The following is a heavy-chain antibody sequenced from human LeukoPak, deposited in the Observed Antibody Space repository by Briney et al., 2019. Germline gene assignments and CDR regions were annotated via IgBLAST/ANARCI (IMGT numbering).Heavy chain of an antibody. Sequence: PSETLSLTCTVSGGSISSSSYYWGWIRQPPGKGLEWIGSIYYSRSTYYNPSLKSRVTISVDTSKNQFSLKLSSVTAADTAVYYCARAPTPYYYDSPAFDIWGQGTMVTVSS. CDR3: ARAPTPYYYDSPAFDI. J-gene: IGHJ3*02. D-gene: IGHD3-22*01. CDR1: GGSISSSSYY. V-gene: IGHV4-39*01. CDR2: IYYSRST.